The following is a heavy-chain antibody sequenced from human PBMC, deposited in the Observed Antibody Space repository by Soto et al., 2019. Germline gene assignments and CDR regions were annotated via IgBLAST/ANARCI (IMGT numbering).Heavy chain of an antibody. D-gene: IGHD1-26*01. Sequence: QRHPNTASELNCINHAFRRIIQTPGKGLEWVSTITGGGSTYYADSVKGRFAISRDNSKNTLYLQMNSLRAEDTAVYYCEKLSGSSPNVPDYLGKGTLVTVSS. CDR1: ELNCINHA. CDR2: ITGGGST. CDR3: EKLSGSSPNVPDY. V-gene: IGHV3-23*01. J-gene: IGHJ4*02.